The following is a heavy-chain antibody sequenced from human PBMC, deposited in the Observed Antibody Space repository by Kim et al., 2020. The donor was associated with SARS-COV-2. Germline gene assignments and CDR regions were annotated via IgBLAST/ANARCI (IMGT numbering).Heavy chain of an antibody. V-gene: IGHV1-8*01. D-gene: IGHD3-10*01. CDR1: GYTFTSYD. Sequence: ASVKVSCKASGYTFTSYDINWVRQATGQGLEWMGWMNPNSGNTGYAQKFQGRVTMTRNTSISTAYMELSSLRSEDTAVYYCASLRITMVRGVMGIYYYYGMDVWGQGTTVTVSS. CDR2: MNPNSGNT. J-gene: IGHJ6*02. CDR3: ASLRITMVRGVMGIYYYYGMDV.